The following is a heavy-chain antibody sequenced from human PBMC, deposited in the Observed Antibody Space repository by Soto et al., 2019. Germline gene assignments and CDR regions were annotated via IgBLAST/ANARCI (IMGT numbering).Heavy chain of an antibody. J-gene: IGHJ4*02. Sequence: QVHLVQSGAEVKKPGASVKVSCKGSGYAFTTYGITWVRQAPGQGLEWMGWISAHNGNTNYAQKLPGTDTVTRDTSTSTAYMELRSLRSDDTAVYYCARGRYGDYWGQGALVTVSS. CDR1: GYAFTTYG. D-gene: IGHD1-1*01. CDR2: ISAHNGNT. V-gene: IGHV1-18*01. CDR3: ARGRYGDY.